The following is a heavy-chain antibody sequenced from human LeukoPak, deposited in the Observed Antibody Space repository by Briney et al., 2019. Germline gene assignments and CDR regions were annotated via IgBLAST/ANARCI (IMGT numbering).Heavy chain of an antibody. CDR1: GGTFSSYA. V-gene: IGHV1-69*13. J-gene: IGHJ4*02. CDR2: IIPIFGTA. CDR3: ATALNWELLKGLDY. D-gene: IGHD1-26*01. Sequence: SVKVSCKASGGTFSSYAISWVRQAPGQGLEWMGGIIPIFGTANYAQKFQGRVTITADESTSTAYMELSSLRSEDTAVYYCATALNWELLKGLDYWGQGTLVTVSS.